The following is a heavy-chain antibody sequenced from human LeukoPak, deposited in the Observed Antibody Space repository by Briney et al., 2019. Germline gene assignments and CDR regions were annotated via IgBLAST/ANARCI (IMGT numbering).Heavy chain of an antibody. D-gene: IGHD3-16*02. CDR2: INHSGST. CDR3: AKISVIGPRDV. Sequence: SETLSLTCAVYGGSFSGYYWSWIRQPPGKGLEWIGEINHSGSTNYNPSLKSRVTITVDTSKNQFTLKLSSVTAADTAVYYCAKISVIGPRDVWGKGTTVTVSS. V-gene: IGHV4-34*01. CDR1: GGSFSGYY. J-gene: IGHJ6*03.